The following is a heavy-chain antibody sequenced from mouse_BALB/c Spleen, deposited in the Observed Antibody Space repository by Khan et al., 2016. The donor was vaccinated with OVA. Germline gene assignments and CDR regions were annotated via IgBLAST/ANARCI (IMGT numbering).Heavy chain of an antibody. V-gene: IGHV5-6-5*01. Sequence: EVELVESGGGLVKPGGSLKLSCAASGFTFSSYAMSWVRQTPEKRLEWVASIGSGGSTYYPDSVKGRFTISSDNARNILYLQMSSLRSEDTAMYCCGRSDGSSGVDYWGQGTTLTGSS. J-gene: IGHJ2*01. CDR2: IGSGGST. D-gene: IGHD1-1*01. CDR1: GFTFSSYA. CDR3: GRSDGSSGVDY.